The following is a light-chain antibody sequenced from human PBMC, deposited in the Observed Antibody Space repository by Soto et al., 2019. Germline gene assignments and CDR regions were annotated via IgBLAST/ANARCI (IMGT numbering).Light chain of an antibody. CDR2: DLT. V-gene: IGLV2-14*03. Sequence: QSVLTQPASVSGSPGQSITISCTGTSSDVGGYNYVSWYQHHPGKAPNLIIYDLTNRPSGVSNPFSGSKSGNTASLTISGLQPEDEADYYCSSYTTSNTRQIVFGIGTKATVL. J-gene: IGLJ1*01. CDR1: SSDVGGYNY. CDR3: SSYTTSNTRQIV.